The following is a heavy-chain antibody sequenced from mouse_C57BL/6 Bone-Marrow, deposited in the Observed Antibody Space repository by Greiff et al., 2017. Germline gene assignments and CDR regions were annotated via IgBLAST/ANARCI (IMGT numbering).Heavy chain of an antibody. CDR2: IDPSDSYT. J-gene: IGHJ2*01. CDR1: GYTFTSYW. Sequence: QVQLQQPGAELVMPGASVKLSCKASGYTFTSYWMHWVKQRPGQGLEWIGEIDPSDSYTNYNQKFKGKSSLTVDKSASTAYMQLSSLKSVDSAVYYCARDLIVSAVVATDYWGQGTTLTVSS. V-gene: IGHV1-69*01. CDR3: ARDLIVSAVVATDY. D-gene: IGHD1-1*01.